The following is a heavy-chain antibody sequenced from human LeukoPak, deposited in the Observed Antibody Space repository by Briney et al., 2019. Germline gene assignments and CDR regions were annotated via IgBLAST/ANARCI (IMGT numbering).Heavy chain of an antibody. CDR1: GYTFNNHG. J-gene: IGHJ4*02. V-gene: IGHV1-18*01. Sequence: ASVKVSCKASGYTFNNHGITWVRQAPGQGLEWMGWISVYNGNTNYAQKLQGRVTMTTDTSTSTAYMELRSLRSDDTAVYYCARGGGGSNSAAPRYWGQGTLVTVSS. CDR3: ARGGGGSNSAAPRY. D-gene: IGHD6-13*01. CDR2: ISVYNGNT.